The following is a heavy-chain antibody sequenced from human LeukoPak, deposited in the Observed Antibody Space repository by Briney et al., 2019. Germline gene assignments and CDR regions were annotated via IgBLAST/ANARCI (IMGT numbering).Heavy chain of an antibody. V-gene: IGHV5-51*01. CDR3: ARSNSAYSSGYYYRW. Sequence: GESLKISCKGSGYNFANYWIGWVRQMPGKGREWMGIIYPDDSDTRYGPYFQGQVTISADKSISTAYLQWSSLKATDTAMYYCARSNSAYSSGYYYRWWGQGPLVTVSS. J-gene: IGHJ4*02. D-gene: IGHD3-22*01. CDR1: GYNFANYW. CDR2: IYPDDSDT.